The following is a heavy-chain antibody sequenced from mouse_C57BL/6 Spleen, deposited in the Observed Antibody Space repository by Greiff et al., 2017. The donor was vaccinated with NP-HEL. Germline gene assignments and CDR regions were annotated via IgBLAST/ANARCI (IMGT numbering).Heavy chain of an antibody. CDR1: GFTFSDYY. D-gene: IGHD1-1*01. CDR3: ARQYYGSSPWFAY. V-gene: IGHV5-12*01. CDR2: ISNGGGST. Sequence: EVHLVESGGGLVQPGGSLKLSCAASGFTFSDYYMYWVRQTPEKRLEWVAYISNGGGSTYYPDTVKGRFTISRDNAKNTLYLQMSRLKSEDTAMYYCARQYYGSSPWFAYWGQGTLVTVSA. J-gene: IGHJ3*01.